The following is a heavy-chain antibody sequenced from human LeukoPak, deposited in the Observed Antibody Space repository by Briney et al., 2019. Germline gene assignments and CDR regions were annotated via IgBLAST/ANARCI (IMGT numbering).Heavy chain of an antibody. CDR2: INHSGST. Sequence: SETLSLTCAVYGGSFSGYYWSWIRQPPGKGLESIGEINHSGSTNYNPSLKSRVTISVDTSKNQFSLKLSSVTAADTAVYYCARGPRITIFGVVPHGWFDPWGQGTLVTVSS. CDR1: GGSFSGYY. J-gene: IGHJ5*02. D-gene: IGHD3-3*01. V-gene: IGHV4-34*01. CDR3: ARGPRITIFGVVPHGWFDP.